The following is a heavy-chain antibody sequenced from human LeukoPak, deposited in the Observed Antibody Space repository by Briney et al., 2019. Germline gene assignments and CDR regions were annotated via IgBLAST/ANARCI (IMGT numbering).Heavy chain of an antibody. Sequence: SQTLSLTCTVSGVSISSGSYYWSWIRQPAGKGLEWIGRIYTSGSTTYNPSLKSRVTISVDTSKNQFSLKLSSVTAADTAVYYCARDANYFDYWGQGILVTVSS. CDR1: GVSISSGSYY. V-gene: IGHV4-61*02. J-gene: IGHJ4*02. CDR3: ARDANYFDY. CDR2: IYTSGST.